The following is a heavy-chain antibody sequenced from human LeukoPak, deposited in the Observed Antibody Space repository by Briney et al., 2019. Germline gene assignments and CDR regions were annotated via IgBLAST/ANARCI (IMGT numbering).Heavy chain of an antibody. V-gene: IGHV3-74*01. Sequence: ETLSLTCAVYGGSFSGYYWMHWVRQAPGKGLVWVSRINSDGSSTSHADSVKGRFTISRDNAKNTLYLQMNSLRAEDTAVYYCGSWGNYDSSGYPLDYWSQGTLVTVSS. D-gene: IGHD3-22*01. CDR1: GGSFSGYYW. J-gene: IGHJ4*02. CDR3: GSWGNYDSSGYPLDY. CDR2: INSDGSST.